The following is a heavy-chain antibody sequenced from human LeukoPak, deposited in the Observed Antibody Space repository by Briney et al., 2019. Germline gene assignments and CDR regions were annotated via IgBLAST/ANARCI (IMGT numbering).Heavy chain of an antibody. Sequence: GGSLRLSCAASGFTFSSYGMHWVRQAPGKGLEWVAVIWYDGSNKYYADSVKGRFTISRDNSKNTLYLQMNSLRAEDRAVYYCARSGNYYDSTLDYWGQGTLVTVSS. CDR3: ARSGNYYDSTLDY. V-gene: IGHV3-33*01. J-gene: IGHJ4*02. D-gene: IGHD3-22*01. CDR2: IWYDGSNK. CDR1: GFTFSSYG.